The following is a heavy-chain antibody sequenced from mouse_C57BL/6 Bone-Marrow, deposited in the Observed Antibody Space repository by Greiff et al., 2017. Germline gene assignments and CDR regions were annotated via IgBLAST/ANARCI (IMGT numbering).Heavy chain of an antibody. CDR1: GYSITSDY. CDR2: ISYSGST. D-gene: IGHD1-1*01. V-gene: IGHV3-8*01. Sequence: VQLKESGPGLAKPSQTLSLTCSVTGYSITSDYWNWIRKFPGNKLEYMGYISYSGSTSYNPSLKSRISITRDKSKNQYFLQLNSVTTEDTATYYCARYIYYVPSWFAYWGQGTLVTVSA. J-gene: IGHJ3*01. CDR3: ARYIYYVPSWFAY.